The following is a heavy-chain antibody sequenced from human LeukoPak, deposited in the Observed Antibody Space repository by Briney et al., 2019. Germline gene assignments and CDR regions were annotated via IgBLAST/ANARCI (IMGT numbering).Heavy chain of an antibody. CDR3: ARVFDL. J-gene: IGHJ5*02. CDR2: IYTSGST. V-gene: IGHV4-61*02. CDR1: GGSISSGSYY. Sequence: PSETLSLTCTVSGGSISSGSYYWNWIRQPAGTGLEWIGRIYTSGSTNYSPSLKSRVTISVDTSKNHFSLKLSSVTAADTAVYYCARVFDLWGQGTLVTVSS.